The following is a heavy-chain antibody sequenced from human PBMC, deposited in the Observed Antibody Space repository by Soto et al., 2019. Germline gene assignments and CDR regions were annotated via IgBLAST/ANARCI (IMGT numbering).Heavy chain of an antibody. CDR1: GFTFSSYW. V-gene: IGHV3-74*01. CDR3: ARDQTLHLGATGLGAFDI. J-gene: IGHJ3*02. Sequence: GESLKISCAASGFTFSSYWMHWVRQAPGKGLVWVSRINSDGSSTSYADSVKGRFTISRDNAKNTLYLQMNSLRAEDTAVYYCARDQTLHLGATGLGAFDIWGQGTMVTVSS. D-gene: IGHD1-26*01. CDR2: INSDGSST.